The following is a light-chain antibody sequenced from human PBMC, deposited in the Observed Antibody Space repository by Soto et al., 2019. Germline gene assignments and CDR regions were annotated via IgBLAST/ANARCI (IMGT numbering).Light chain of an antibody. CDR3: QQRTDWPPWT. V-gene: IGKV3D-20*02. Sequence: EIVLNQSPGTLSLSPGERATLSCRASQSVSSDNLAWYQQKPGQAPRLLIYGASHRATGIPDRIRGSGSGTEFTLTISILEPEDFAVYYCQQRTDWPPWTFGQGTIVDIK. J-gene: IGKJ1*01. CDR1: QSVSSDN. CDR2: GAS.